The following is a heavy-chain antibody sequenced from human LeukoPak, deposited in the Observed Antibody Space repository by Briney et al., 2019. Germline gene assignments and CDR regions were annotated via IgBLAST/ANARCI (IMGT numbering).Heavy chain of an antibody. CDR1: GGSISSGDYY. Sequence: PSETLSLTCTVSGGSISSGDYYWSWIRQPPGKGLEWIGYIYYSGSTYYNPSLKSRVTISVDTSKNQFSLRLSSVTAADTAVYYCASGLGVWGSYQNMDYWGQEPLVPVS. CDR2: IYYSGST. J-gene: IGHJ4*02. CDR3: ASGLGVWGSYQNMDY. V-gene: IGHV4-30-4*01. D-gene: IGHD3-16*02.